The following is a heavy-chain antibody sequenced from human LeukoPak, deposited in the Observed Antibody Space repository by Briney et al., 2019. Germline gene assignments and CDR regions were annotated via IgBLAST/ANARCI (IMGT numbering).Heavy chain of an antibody. V-gene: IGHV3-23*01. D-gene: IGHD3-10*01. CDR1: GFTFSSYA. CDR3: ARRGRSVRGGYFDY. Sequence: PGGSLRLSCAASGFTFSSYAMSWVRQAPGKGLEWVSAISGSGGSTYYADSVKGRFTISRDNSKNSLYLQMNSLRAEDTAVYYCARRGRSVRGGYFDYWGQGTLVTVSS. J-gene: IGHJ4*02. CDR2: ISGSGGST.